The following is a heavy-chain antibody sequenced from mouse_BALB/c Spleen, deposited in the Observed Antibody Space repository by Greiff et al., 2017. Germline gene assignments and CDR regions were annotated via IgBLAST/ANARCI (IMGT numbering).Heavy chain of an antibody. J-gene: IGHJ1*01. Sequence: EVMLVESGGGLVKPGGSLKLSCAASGFAFSSYDMSWVRQTPEKRLEWVAYISSGGGSTYYPDTVKGRFTISRDNAKNTLYLQMSSLKSEDTAMYYCARHPLGQPYFDVWGAGTTVTVSS. V-gene: IGHV5-12-1*01. CDR1: GFAFSSYD. CDR3: ARHPLGQPYFDV. D-gene: IGHD3-3*01. CDR2: ISSGGGST.